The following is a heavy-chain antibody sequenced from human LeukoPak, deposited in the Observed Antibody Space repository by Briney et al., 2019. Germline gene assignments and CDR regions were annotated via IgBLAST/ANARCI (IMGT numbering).Heavy chain of an antibody. Sequence: PGGSLRLSCAASGFTFSSYSMNWVRQAPGKGLEWVSSISSSSSYIYYADSVKGRFTISRDNTKNSLYLQMNSLRAEDTAVYYCARDPGDSSSWAYFDYWGQGTLVTVSS. CDR3: ARDPGDSSSWAYFDY. V-gene: IGHV3-21*01. CDR1: GFTFSSYS. CDR2: ISSSSSYI. J-gene: IGHJ4*02. D-gene: IGHD6-13*01.